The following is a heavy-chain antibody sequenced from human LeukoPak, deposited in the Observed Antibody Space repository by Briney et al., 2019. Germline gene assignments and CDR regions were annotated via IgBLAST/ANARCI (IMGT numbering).Heavy chain of an antibody. CDR3: ATAHVIAVAGRRAWFDP. J-gene: IGHJ5*02. Sequence: SETLSLTCAVYGGSFSGYYWSWLRQPPGKGLEWIGEINHSGSTNYNPSLKSRVTISVDTSKNQFSLKLSSVTAADTAVYYCATAHVIAVAGRRAWFDPWGQGTLVTVSS. D-gene: IGHD6-19*01. CDR1: GGSFSGYY. CDR2: INHSGST. V-gene: IGHV4-34*01.